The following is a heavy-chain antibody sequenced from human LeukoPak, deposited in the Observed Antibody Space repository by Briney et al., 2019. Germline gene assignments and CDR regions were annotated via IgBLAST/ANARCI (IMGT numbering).Heavy chain of an antibody. CDR3: SRGGDFGDYKDAFDI. CDR1: GGSIRSSGYY. CDR2: FYNGGRS. Sequence: SETLSLTCTVSGGSIRSSGYYWAWIRQPPGKGLEWIGSFYNGGRSYQNPSLKSRVTISVDTSKNQLSLSLTSVTAADAAVYYCSRGGDFGDYKDAFDIWGQGTMVIVSS. V-gene: IGHV4-39*07. D-gene: IGHD4-17*01. J-gene: IGHJ3*02.